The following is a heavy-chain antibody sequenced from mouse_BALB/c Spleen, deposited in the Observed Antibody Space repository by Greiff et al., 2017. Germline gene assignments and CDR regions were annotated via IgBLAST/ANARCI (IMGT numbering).Heavy chain of an antibody. D-gene: IGHD2-1*01. V-gene: IGHV14-4*02. CDR2: IDPENGDT. CDR1: GFNIKDYY. Sequence: VQLQQSGAELVRSGASVKLSCTASGFNIKDYYMHWVKQRPEQGLEWIGWIDPENGDTEYAPKFQGKATMTADTSSNTAYLQLSSLTSEDTAVYYCNAWGGNYFPFDYWGQCTTLTVSS. J-gene: IGHJ2*01. CDR3: NAWGGNYFPFDY.